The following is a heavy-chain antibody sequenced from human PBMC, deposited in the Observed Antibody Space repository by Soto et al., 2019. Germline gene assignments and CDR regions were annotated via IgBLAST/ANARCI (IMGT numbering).Heavy chain of an antibody. CDR2: ISGSGGST. CDR1: VFTFSFYA. CDR3: ARDGSVYSYGYGDYYYYGMDV. Sequence: GGSLRLSCAASVFTFSFYAMSWVRQAPGKGLEWVSAISGSGGSTYYADSVKGRFTISRDNSKNTLYLQMNSLRAEDTAVYYCARDGSVYSYGYGDYYYYGMDVWGQGTTVTVSS. J-gene: IGHJ6*02. V-gene: IGHV3-23*01. D-gene: IGHD5-18*01.